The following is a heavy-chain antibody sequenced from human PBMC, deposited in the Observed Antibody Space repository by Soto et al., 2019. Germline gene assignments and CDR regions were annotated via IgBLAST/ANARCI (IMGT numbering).Heavy chain of an antibody. CDR3: ARGWYYFDF. V-gene: IGHV4-39*07. CDR2: IYYGGTT. D-gene: IGHD2-15*01. J-gene: IGHJ4*02. Sequence: PSETLSLTCTVSGGSIRNGDYYWGWIRQPPGKGLEWIGSIYYGGTTYYNPSLRSRLAISIDTSKNQFSLRLSSVTAADTALYYCARGWYYFDFWGQGTLVTVSS. CDR1: GGSIRNGDYY.